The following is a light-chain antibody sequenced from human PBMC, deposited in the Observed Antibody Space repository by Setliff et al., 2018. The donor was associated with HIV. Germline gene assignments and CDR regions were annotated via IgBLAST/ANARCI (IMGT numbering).Light chain of an antibody. Sequence: QSAPTQPASVSGSPGQSITISCTGTSNDVGRYDLVSWYQQHPARARKLIIYQATRRPVGVSNRFSSSKSGNVASLTISGLQAEDEADYYCCSNTGSNTFVFRTGTKVTVL. CDR2: QAT. CDR3: CSNTGSNTFV. J-gene: IGLJ1*01. V-gene: IGLV2-23*01. CDR1: SNDVGRYDL.